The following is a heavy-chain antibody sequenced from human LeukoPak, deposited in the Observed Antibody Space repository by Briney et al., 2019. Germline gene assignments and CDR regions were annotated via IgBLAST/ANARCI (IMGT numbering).Heavy chain of an antibody. V-gene: IGHV4-59*01. CDR2: IYYSGSP. CDR3: ARDAYGSGIYLDGGHDR. CDR1: GFTFSNYG. J-gene: IGHJ5*02. D-gene: IGHD3-10*01. Sequence: PGGSLRLSCAASGFTFSNYGMNWVRQAPGKGLEWIGYIYYSGSPNYNPSLRSRVTISVDTSKNQFSLKLSSVTAADTAVYYCARDAYGSGIYLDGGHDRWGQGTLVTVSS.